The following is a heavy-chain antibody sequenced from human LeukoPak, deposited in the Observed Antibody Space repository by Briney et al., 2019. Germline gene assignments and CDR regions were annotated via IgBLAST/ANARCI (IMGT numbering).Heavy chain of an antibody. Sequence: ASVKVSCKASGYTFTSYGISWVRQAPGQGLEWMGWISAYNGNTNYAQKFQGRVTMTEDTSTDTAYMELSSLRSEDTAVYYCATGEFYDIVLGYWGQGTLVTVSS. J-gene: IGHJ4*02. V-gene: IGHV1-18*01. CDR2: ISAYNGNT. D-gene: IGHD3-9*01. CDR3: ATGEFYDIVLGY. CDR1: GYTFTSYG.